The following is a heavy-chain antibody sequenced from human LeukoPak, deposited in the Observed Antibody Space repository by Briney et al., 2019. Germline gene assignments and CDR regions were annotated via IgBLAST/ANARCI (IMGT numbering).Heavy chain of an antibody. J-gene: IGHJ5*02. CDR3: ARDNSVRDEAWWFNP. CDR2: INPCGGST. D-gene: IGHD5-24*01. CDR1: GYTFTSNY. Sequence: ASVKVSCKAFGYTFTSNYMHWVRQAPGQGPEWVGVINPCGGSTTNAQKFLRRVTLTRDMSTSTDYSVMSSLIPEDTAVYYCARDNSVRDEAWWFNPWGQGTLVTVSS. V-gene: IGHV1-46*01.